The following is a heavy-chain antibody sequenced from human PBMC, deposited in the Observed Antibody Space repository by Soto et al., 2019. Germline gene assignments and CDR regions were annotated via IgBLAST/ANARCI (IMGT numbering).Heavy chain of an antibody. CDR2: IYHSGTT. CDR1: ADFITSIYH. Sequence: SETLPVPCTVSADFITSIYHLACIRQPPGRSLEWVASIYHSGTTYYNPSLKSRVTISVDTSKNQFSLNLRSVTAADSAVYYCATSSLYGMDVWGQGTTVTVS. CDR3: ATSSLYGMDV. V-gene: IGHV4-38-2*02. J-gene: IGHJ6*02.